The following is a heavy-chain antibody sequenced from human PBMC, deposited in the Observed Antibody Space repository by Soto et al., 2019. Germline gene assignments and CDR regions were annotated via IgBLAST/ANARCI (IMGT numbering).Heavy chain of an antibody. Sequence: GASVKVSCKASGGTFSSYAISWARQAPGQGLEWMGGIIPIFGTANYAQKFQGRVTITADESTSTAYMELSSLRSEDTAVYYCARVGITMVRGVIIGYYYGMDVWGQGTTVTVSS. V-gene: IGHV1-69*13. CDR2: IIPIFGTA. J-gene: IGHJ6*02. D-gene: IGHD3-10*01. CDR1: GGTFSSYA. CDR3: ARVGITMVRGVIIGYYYGMDV.